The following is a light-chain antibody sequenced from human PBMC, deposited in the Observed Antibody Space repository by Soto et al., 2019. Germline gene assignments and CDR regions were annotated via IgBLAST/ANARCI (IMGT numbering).Light chain of an antibody. CDR2: ENN. CDR1: SSNIGSDY. Sequence: QAVVTQPPSVSAAAGQKVTISCSGSSSNIGSDYVSWYQQLPGAAPKLLIYENNKRPSGIPDRFSGSKSGTSATLGITGLQTGDEADYYCAAWDKSLNGGVFGGGTKVTVL. CDR3: AAWDKSLNGGV. V-gene: IGLV1-51*02. J-gene: IGLJ2*01.